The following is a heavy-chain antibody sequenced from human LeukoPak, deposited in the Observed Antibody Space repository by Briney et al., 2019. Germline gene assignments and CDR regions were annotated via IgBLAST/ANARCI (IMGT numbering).Heavy chain of an antibody. CDR3: ARGPRLTAMVGNYYYYMDV. J-gene: IGHJ6*03. CDR1: GYTFTRYY. CDR2: INPNSGGT. D-gene: IGHD5-18*01. V-gene: IGHV1-2*02. Sequence: ASVKVSCKASGYTFTRYYMHWVRQAPGQGLEWMGWINPNSGGTNYAQKFQGRVTMTRDTSISTAYMELSRLRSDDTAVYYCARGPRLTAMVGNYYYYMDVWGKGTTVTVSS.